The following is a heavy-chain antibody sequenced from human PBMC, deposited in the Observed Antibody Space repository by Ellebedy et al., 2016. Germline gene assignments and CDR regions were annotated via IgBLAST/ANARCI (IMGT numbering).Heavy chain of an antibody. V-gene: IGHV4-59*13. CDR3: GRHAPSTGRFDP. Sequence: SETLSLXCSVSGDSMRSFYWSWIRQPPGKELEWIGYVSYSGSTNCNPSLKSRVTISVDTSKNQFSLKLSSVTPADTAVYYCGRHAPSTGRFDPWGQGILVTVSS. CDR1: GDSMRSFY. D-gene: IGHD4-17*01. J-gene: IGHJ5*02. CDR2: VSYSGST.